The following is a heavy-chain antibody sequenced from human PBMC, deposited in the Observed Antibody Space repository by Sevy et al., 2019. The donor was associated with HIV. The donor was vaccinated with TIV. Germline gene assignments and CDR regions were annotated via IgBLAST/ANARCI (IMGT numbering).Heavy chain of an antibody. D-gene: IGHD3-3*01. Sequence: GSLRLSCAASGFTFSSHWMFWVRQAPGKGLMWVSHINSHGTITNYADSVKGRFAMSRDNAKNTVYLRMDSLRAEDTAVYYCARGQLLQFLEWPSYSLDVWGQGTTVTVSS. CDR1: GFTFSSHW. J-gene: IGHJ6*02. V-gene: IGHV3-74*01. CDR2: INSHGTIT. CDR3: ARGQLLQFLEWPSYSLDV.